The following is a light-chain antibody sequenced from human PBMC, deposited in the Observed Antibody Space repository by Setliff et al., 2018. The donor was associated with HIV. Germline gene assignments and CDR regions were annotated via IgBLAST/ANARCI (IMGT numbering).Light chain of an antibody. CDR1: SSDVGGYNY. J-gene: IGLJ2*01. V-gene: IGLV2-14*01. Sequence: PASVSXXPGQSITISCTGTSSDVGGYNYVSWYQQHPGKAPQLMIYEVSNRPSGVSNRFSGSKSGNTASLTISGLQAEDEADYYCSSYTSSSTPYXVFGGGTKVTVL. CDR3: SSYTSSSTPYXV. CDR2: EVS.